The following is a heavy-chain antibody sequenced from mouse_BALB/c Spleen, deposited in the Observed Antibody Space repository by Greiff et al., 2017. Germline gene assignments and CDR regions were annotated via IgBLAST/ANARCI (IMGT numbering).Heavy chain of an antibody. V-gene: IGHV5-6-5*01. D-gene: IGHD1-2*01. CDR2: ISSGGST. CDR3: AREDYGYGMAY. CDR1: GFTFSSYA. J-gene: IGHJ3*01. Sequence: EVMLVESGGGLVKPGGSLKLSCAASGFTFSSYAMSWVRQTPEKRLEWVASISSGGSTYYPDSVKGRFTISRDNARNILYLQMSSLRSEDTAMYYGAREDYGYGMAYWGQGTLVTVSA.